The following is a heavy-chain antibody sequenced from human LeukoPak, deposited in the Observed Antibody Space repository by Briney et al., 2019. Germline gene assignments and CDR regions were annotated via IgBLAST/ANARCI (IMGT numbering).Heavy chain of an antibody. CDR2: ISGSGSAI. V-gene: IGHV3-48*03. Sequence: PGGSLRLSCAASGFTFSSYEMNWVRQAPGKGLEWVSYISGSGSAIYYADSVKGRFTISRDNSRNMLYVQMNSLRVEDTAVYYCVRERGSGWYDHWGQGTPVTVSS. CDR3: VRERGSGWYDH. J-gene: IGHJ5*02. D-gene: IGHD6-19*01. CDR1: GFTFSSYE.